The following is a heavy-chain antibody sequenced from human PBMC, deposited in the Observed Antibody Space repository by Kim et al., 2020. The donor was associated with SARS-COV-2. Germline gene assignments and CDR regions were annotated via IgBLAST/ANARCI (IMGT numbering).Heavy chain of an antibody. J-gene: IGHJ4*02. CDR2: IYYRGST. CDR1: GGSINSFY. V-gene: IGHV4-59*12. D-gene: IGHD1-26*01. CDR3: ARVGEGAAKD. Sequence: SETLSLTFTVSGGSINSFYWSWIRQPPGKGLEWIGYIYYRGSTNYNTSLKSRVTISVDTSKNQFSLKLTSVTAADTAVYYCARVGEGAAKDWGQGILVTVSS.